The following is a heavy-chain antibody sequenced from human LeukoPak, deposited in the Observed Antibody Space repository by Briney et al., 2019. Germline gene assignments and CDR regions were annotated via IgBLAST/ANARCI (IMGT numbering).Heavy chain of an antibody. J-gene: IGHJ4*02. CDR2: ISYDGSNK. CDR1: GFTFSSYG. V-gene: IGHV3-30*18. Sequence: QPGGSLRLSCAASGFTFSSYGMHWVRQAPGKGLEWVAVISYDGSNKYYADSVKGRFTISRDNSKNTLYLQMNSLRAEDTAVFYCAKVEGSGSLVRYYFDYWGPGTLVTVSS. D-gene: IGHD3-10*01. CDR3: AKVEGSGSLVRYYFDY.